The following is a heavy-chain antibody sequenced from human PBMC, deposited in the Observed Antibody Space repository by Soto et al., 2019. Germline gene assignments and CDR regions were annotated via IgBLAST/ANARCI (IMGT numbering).Heavy chain of an antibody. CDR2: IIPILNSP. D-gene: IGHD2-2*01. Sequence: QVQLVQSGAEVKKPGSSVKVSCKASGGTFGSYAITWVRRAPGQGLEWLGGIIPILNSPAYAQKFQARVVITADEITNTVYMELNSLRFDDTAVYYCAREAPYCTSATWPKFYDMDVWGQGTTVTVAS. CDR1: GGTFGSYA. CDR3: AREAPYCTSATWPKFYDMDV. J-gene: IGHJ6*02. V-gene: IGHV1-69*01.